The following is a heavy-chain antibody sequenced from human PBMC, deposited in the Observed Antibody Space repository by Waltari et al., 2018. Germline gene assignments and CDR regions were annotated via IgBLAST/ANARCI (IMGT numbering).Heavy chain of an antibody. J-gene: IGHJ3*02. CDR3: TTDGVGATWGYDAFDI. V-gene: IGHV3-15*01. D-gene: IGHD1-26*01. CDR2: IKSKTDGGTT. Sequence: EVQLVESGGGLVKPGGSLRLSCAASGFTFSNAWMSWVRQAPGKGLEWVGRIKSKTDGGTTDYAAPVKGRFTISRDDSKNTLYLQMNSLKTEDTAVYYCTTDGVGATWGYDAFDIWGQGTMVTVSS. CDR1: GFTFSNAW.